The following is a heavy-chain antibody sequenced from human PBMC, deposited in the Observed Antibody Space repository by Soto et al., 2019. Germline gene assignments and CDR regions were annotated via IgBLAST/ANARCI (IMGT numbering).Heavy chain of an antibody. CDR3: ARAGPPIYSSSWYIHY. D-gene: IGHD6-13*01. V-gene: IGHV4-34*01. CDR1: GGSFGGYY. Sequence: SETLSLTCAVYGGSFGGYYWSWIRQPPGKGLEWIGEINHSGSTNYNPSLKSRVTISVDTSKNQFSLKLSSVTAADTAVYYCARAGPPIYSSSWYIHYSGPAPLVTVSS. J-gene: IGHJ4*02. CDR2: INHSGST.